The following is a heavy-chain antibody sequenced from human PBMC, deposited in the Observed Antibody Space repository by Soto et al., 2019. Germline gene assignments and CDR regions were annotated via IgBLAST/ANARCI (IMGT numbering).Heavy chain of an antibody. Sequence: PGGSLRLSCAASGFTFSSYSMNWVRQAPGKGLEWVSSISSSSSYIYYADSVKGRFTISRDNAKNSLYLQMNSLRAEDTAVYYCARAQAWTYYDFWSGYFGWFDPWGQGTLVTVSS. CDR3: ARAQAWTYYDFWSGYFGWFDP. D-gene: IGHD3-3*01. CDR2: ISSSSSYI. V-gene: IGHV3-21*01. J-gene: IGHJ5*02. CDR1: GFTFSSYS.